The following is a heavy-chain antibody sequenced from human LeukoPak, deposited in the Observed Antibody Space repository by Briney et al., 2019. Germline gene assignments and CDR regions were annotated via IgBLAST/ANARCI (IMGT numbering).Heavy chain of an antibody. CDR3: ARDRYYYDFWSGYYGNWFDP. V-gene: IGHV3-7*03. D-gene: IGHD3-3*01. Sequence: GGSLRLSCAASGFTFSSYWMSWVRQAPGKGLEWVANIKQDGSEKYYVDSVKGRFTISRDNAKNSLYLQMNSLRAEDTAVSYCARDRYYYDFWSGYYGNWFDPWGQGTLVTVSS. CDR1: GFTFSSYW. CDR2: IKQDGSEK. J-gene: IGHJ5*02.